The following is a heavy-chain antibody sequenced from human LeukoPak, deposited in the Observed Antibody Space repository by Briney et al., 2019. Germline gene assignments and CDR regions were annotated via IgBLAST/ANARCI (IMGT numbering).Heavy chain of an antibody. CDR3: ARDGNGDPLGY. J-gene: IGHJ4*02. CDR1: GFTFSSDG. Sequence: GRSLRLSCAASGFTFSSDGMHWVRQAPGKGLEWVAVIWYDGSNKYYADSVKGRFTISRDNSKNTLYLQMNSLRAEDTAVYYCARDGNGDPLGYWGQGTLVTVSS. D-gene: IGHD2-21*02. CDR2: IWYDGSNK. V-gene: IGHV3-33*01.